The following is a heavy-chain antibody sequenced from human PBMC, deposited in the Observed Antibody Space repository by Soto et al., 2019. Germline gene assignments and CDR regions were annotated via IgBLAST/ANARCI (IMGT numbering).Heavy chain of an antibody. D-gene: IGHD6-19*01. V-gene: IGHV4-59*01. J-gene: IGHJ6*02. CDR2: VYYSGST. CDR1: GGSITRYY. Sequence: PSETLSLTCTVSGGSITRYYWSWIRQPPGNGLEWIGYVYYSGSTNYNPSLKGRVTISVDPSKNQFSLKVSSVPGADTAVYYCARISVAGPYYYGMDLWGQGTTVTVSS. CDR3: ARISVAGPYYYGMDL.